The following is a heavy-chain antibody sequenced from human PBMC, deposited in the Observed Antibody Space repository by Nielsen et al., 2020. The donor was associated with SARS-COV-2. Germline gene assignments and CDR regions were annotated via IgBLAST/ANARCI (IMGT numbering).Heavy chain of an antibody. CDR2: IYYSGST. V-gene: IGHV4-39*01. CDR1: GGSFSGYY. Sequence: GSLRLSCAVYGGSFSGYYWGWIRQPPGKGLEWIGSIYYSGSTYYNPSLKSRVTISVDTSKNQFSLKLSSVTAADTAVYYCARHGYYYDSSGFDYWGQGTLVTVSS. J-gene: IGHJ4*02. CDR3: ARHGYYYDSSGFDY. D-gene: IGHD3-22*01.